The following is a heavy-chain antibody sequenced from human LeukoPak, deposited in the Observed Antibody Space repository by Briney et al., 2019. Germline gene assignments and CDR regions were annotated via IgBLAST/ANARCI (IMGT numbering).Heavy chain of an antibody. V-gene: IGHV4-59*01. J-gene: IGHJ4*02. CDR2: IYYSGST. CDR1: GGSISSYY. Sequence: SETLSLTCTVSGGSISSYYWNWIRQPPGKGLEWIGYIYYSGSTNYNPSLKSRVTISVDTFKNQFSLKLSSVTAADTAVYYCARGDSSGWTAFDYWGQGTLVTVSS. CDR3: ARGDSSGWTAFDY. D-gene: IGHD6-19*01.